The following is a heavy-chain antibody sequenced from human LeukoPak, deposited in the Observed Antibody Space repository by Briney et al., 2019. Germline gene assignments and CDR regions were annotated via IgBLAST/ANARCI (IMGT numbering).Heavy chain of an antibody. CDR3: ARGYYDILTGLGY. Sequence: PGGSLRVSCAASQFTFSNYAMNWVRQAPGRGLEWVSGISATGDNTYYADSVKGRFTISRDNSKSTLYLQMNSLRVEDTAIYYCARGYYDILTGLGYWSQGTLVTVSS. D-gene: IGHD3-9*01. J-gene: IGHJ4*02. CDR2: ISATGDNT. CDR1: QFTFSNYA. V-gene: IGHV3-23*01.